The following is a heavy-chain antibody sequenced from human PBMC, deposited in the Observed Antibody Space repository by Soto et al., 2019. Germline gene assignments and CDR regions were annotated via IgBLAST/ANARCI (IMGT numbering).Heavy chain of an antibody. D-gene: IGHD2-2*01. CDR2: INPSGGST. J-gene: IGHJ6*02. CDR3: ARSQGSSTSLEIYYYYYYGMDV. CDR1: GYTFTSYY. V-gene: IGHV1-46*01. Sequence: EASVKVSCKASGYTFTSYYMHWVRQAPGQGLEWMGIINPSGGSTSYAQKFQGRVTIAADESTSTAYMELSSLRSEDTAVYYCARSQGSSTSLEIYYYYYYGMDVWGQGTTVNVSS.